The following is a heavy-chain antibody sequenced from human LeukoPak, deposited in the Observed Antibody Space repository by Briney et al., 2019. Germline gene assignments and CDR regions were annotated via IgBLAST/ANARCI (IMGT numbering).Heavy chain of an antibody. V-gene: IGHV1-69*13. CDR2: IIPIFGTA. Sequence: SVKVSCKASGGTFSSYAISWVRQAPGQGLEWMGGIIPIFGTANYAQKIQGRVTITADESTSTAYMELSSLRSEDTAVYYCAREGGSNYYDSSGYEPFDYWGQGTLVTVSS. CDR3: AREGGSNYYDSSGYEPFDY. CDR1: GGTFSSYA. J-gene: IGHJ4*02. D-gene: IGHD3-22*01.